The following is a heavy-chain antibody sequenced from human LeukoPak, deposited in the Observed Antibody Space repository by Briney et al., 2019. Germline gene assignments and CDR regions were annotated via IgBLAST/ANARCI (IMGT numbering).Heavy chain of an antibody. CDR3: ARVRGYSYGYQD. D-gene: IGHD5-18*01. CDR1: GYTFTGYY. CDR2: INPNSGGT. Sequence: ASVKVSCKASGYTFTGYYMHWVRQAPGQGLEWMGWINPNSGGTNYAQKFQGRVTMTRDTSISTAYMELSRLRSDDTVVYYCARVRGYSYGYQDWGQGTLVTVSS. J-gene: IGHJ4*02. V-gene: IGHV1-2*02.